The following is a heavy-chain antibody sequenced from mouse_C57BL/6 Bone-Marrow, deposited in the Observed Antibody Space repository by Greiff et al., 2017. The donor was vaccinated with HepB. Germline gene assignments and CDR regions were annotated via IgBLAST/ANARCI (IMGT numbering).Heavy chain of an antibody. V-gene: IGHV1-4*01. Sequence: QVHVKQSGAELARPGASVKMSCKASGYTFTSYTMHWVKQRPGQGLEWIGYINPSSGYTKYNQKFKDKATLTADKSSSTAYMQLSSLTSEDSAVYYCARNMVKGFAYWGQGTRVTVSA. CDR1: GYTFTSYT. CDR3: ARNMVKGFAY. D-gene: IGHD2-2*01. J-gene: IGHJ3*01. CDR2: INPSSGYT.